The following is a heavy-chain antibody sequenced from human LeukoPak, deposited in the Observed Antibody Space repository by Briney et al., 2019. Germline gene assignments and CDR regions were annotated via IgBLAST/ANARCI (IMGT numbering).Heavy chain of an antibody. CDR1: GFTFSCYT. Sequence: GGSLRLSCAASGFTFSCYTMNWVRQAPGKGLEWVSSISGSSSHIYYADSVKGRFTVSRDNAKNSLYLQMNSLRAEDTALYYCARDYCSGGSCYFDYWGQGTLVTVSS. D-gene: IGHD2-15*01. V-gene: IGHV3-21*01. CDR2: ISGSSSHI. J-gene: IGHJ4*02. CDR3: ARDYCSGGSCYFDY.